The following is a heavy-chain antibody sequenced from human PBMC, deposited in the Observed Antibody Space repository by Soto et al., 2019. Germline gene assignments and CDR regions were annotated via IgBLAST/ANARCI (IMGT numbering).Heavy chain of an antibody. D-gene: IGHD3-10*01. J-gene: IGHJ4*02. V-gene: IGHV4-59*01. CDR3: ARSFMVPVHFFDY. Sequence: SETLSLTCTVSNGSLSSNYWSWIRQSPGKGLEWIGNIYYSGSTNYNPSLKSRVTMSVDTSKNQFTLKLSSVTAADTGVYFCARSFMVPVHFFDYWGQGTPVTVSS. CDR2: IYYSGST. CDR1: NGSLSSNY.